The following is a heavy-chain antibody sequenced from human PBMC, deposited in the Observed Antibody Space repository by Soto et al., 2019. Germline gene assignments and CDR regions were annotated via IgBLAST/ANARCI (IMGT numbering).Heavy chain of an antibody. CDR2: VFHTGNT. Sequence: QVQXQESGPGLVXPSGTLSLTCTXXGDSXTXSVWWTWVRQPPGKGLEWIGEVFHTGNTNYNPSLKSRVTMSVDKSTNEFSLKVTSVTAADTAIYYCARKAWVRFDYWGQGALVTVSS. J-gene: IGHJ4*02. CDR3: ARKAWVRFDY. V-gene: IGHV4-4*02. CDR1: GDSXTXSVW. D-gene: IGHD7-27*01.